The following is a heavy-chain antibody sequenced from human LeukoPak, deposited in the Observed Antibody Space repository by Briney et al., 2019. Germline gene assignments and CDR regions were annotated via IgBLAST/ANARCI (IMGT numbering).Heavy chain of an antibody. CDR1: GDSVSSNSAA. D-gene: IGHD2-15*01. J-gene: IGHJ6*02. CDR3: ARDLGYCSGGSCYSDYYYYGMDV. CDR2: TYYRSKWYN. Sequence: SQTLSLTCAISGDSVSSNSAAWNWIRQSPSRGLEWLGRTYYRSKWYNDYAVSVKSRITTNPDTSKNQFSLQLNSVTPEDTAVYYCARDLGYCSGGSCYSDYYYYGMDVWGQGTTVTVSS. V-gene: IGHV6-1*01.